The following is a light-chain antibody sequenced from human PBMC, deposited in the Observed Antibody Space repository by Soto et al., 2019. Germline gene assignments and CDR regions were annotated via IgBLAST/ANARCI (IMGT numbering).Light chain of an antibody. CDR2: GAS. V-gene: IGKV1-5*01. CDR1: QSISTS. Sequence: DIQMTQSPSTLSASVGDTVTITCRASQSISTSLAWYQQKPGKAPNLLISGASTLEEGVPSRFRGSGSGTEFTLTITSLQTDDFATYYCQQYSTYSTFGQGTRVEIE. CDR3: QQYSTYST. J-gene: IGKJ1*01.